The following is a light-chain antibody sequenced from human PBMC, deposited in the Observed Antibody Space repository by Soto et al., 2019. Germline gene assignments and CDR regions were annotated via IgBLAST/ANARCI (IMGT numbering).Light chain of an antibody. V-gene: IGLV2-14*03. Sequence: QSALTQPASVSGSPGQSISISCTGTNTDVGGHHYVSWYQQHPGRAPKLVIYEVDIRPSNVSARFSGSKRGNTASLTISGLQSEDDADYYCLAYGRGGALLFGGGTKLTVL. CDR3: LAYGRGGALL. CDR2: EVD. CDR1: NTDVGGHHY. J-gene: IGLJ3*02.